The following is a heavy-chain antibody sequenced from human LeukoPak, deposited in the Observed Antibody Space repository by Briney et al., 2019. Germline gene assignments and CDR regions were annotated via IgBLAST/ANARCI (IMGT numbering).Heavy chain of an antibody. CDR2: IIPIFGTA. CDR1: GGTFSSYA. Sequence: SVKVSCKASGGTFSSYAISWVRQAPGQGLEWMGGIIPIFGTANYAQKFQGRVTITTDESTSTAYMELSSLRSEDTAVYYCAGLQLWDNYYYYYYTDVWGKGTTVTVSS. D-gene: IGHD5-18*01. CDR3: AGLQLWDNYYYYYYTDV. J-gene: IGHJ6*03. V-gene: IGHV1-69*05.